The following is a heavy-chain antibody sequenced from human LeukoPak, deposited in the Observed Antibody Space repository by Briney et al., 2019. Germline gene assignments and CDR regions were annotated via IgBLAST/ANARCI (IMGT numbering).Heavy chain of an antibody. CDR2: MNEVGGGI. V-gene: IGHV3-7*01. D-gene: IGHD3-22*01. J-gene: IGHJ4*02. Sequence: GGSLRLSCVASGFTFRNYWMSWVRQAPGKGLEWVANMNEVGGGITYVDSVKGRFTISRDNAKNSLYLQMNSLRVDDTALYYCARDGYLDSCDYWGRGTRVTVSS. CDR3: ARDGYLDSCDY. CDR1: GFTFRNYW.